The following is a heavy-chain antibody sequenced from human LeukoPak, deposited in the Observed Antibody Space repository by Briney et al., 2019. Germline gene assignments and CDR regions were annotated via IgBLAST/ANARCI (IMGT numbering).Heavy chain of an antibody. CDR1: GGSISSYY. V-gene: IGHV4-4*07. CDR2: IYTSGST. Sequence: SETLSLTCTVSGGSISSYYWSWIRQPAGKGLEWIGRIYTSGSTNYNPSLKSRVTMSVDTSKNQFSLRLSSVTAADTAVYYCATAYSSSWSQDYGMDVWGQGTTVTVSS. J-gene: IGHJ6*02. CDR3: ATAYSSSWSQDYGMDV. D-gene: IGHD6-13*01.